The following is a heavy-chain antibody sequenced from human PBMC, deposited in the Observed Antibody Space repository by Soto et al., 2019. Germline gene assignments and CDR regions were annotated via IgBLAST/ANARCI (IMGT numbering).Heavy chain of an antibody. CDR2: VFYTGFT. CDR1: GASISGSYYY. V-gene: IGHV4-39*01. CDR3: ATSQKGYNWNYFDH. J-gene: IGHJ4*02. Sequence: SETLSLTCAVSGASISGSYYYWAWLRQSPGKGPEWIGSVFYTGFTSYNPSLESRVSVSVDTSKSQFSLKLSAVTAADTAVYYCATSQKGYNWNYFDHWGQGALVTVTS. D-gene: IGHD1-20*01.